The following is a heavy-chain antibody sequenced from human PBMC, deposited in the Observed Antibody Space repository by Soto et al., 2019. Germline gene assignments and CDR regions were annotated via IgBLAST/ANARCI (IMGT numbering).Heavy chain of an antibody. CDR2: IIPIFGTA. CDR1: GGTFSSYA. D-gene: IGHD2-2*01. V-gene: IGHV1-69*06. CDR3: AGSPLPAAYPLPVYYYYCMDV. J-gene: IGHJ6*02. Sequence: QVQLVQSGAEVKKPGSSVKVSCKASGGTFSSYAISWVRQAPGQGLEWMGGIIPIFGTANYAQKFQGRVKIPADKSTSTAYMELSSLRSEDTASYYCAGSPLPAAYPLPVYYYYCMDVWGQGTTFTVSS.